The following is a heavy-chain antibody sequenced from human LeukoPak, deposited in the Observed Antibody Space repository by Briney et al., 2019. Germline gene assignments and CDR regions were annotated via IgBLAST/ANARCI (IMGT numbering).Heavy chain of an antibody. Sequence: GGSLRLSCAASGFTFSSTWMHWVRQAPGKGLVWVSRITSDGSSTIYADSVKGRFTISRDNAKNSLYLQMNSLRAEDTAVYYCARDYWSYSNYVFDYWGQGTLVTVSS. J-gene: IGHJ4*02. V-gene: IGHV3-74*01. CDR3: ARDYWSYSNYVFDY. D-gene: IGHD4-11*01. CDR2: ITSDGSST. CDR1: GFTFSSTW.